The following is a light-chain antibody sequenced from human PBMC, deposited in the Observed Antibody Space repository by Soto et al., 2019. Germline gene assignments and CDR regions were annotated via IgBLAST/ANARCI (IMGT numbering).Light chain of an antibody. CDR2: GTS. CDR3: QQYGNSRWT. J-gene: IGKJ1*01. Sequence: EIVLMQSPDTLFLSPGERATLSCRASQSVSSSYLAWYQQTPGQAPRLLIYGTSNRATGIPDRFSGSGSGTDFTLTISRLEPEDFAVYYCQQYGNSRWTFGQGTKVDIK. V-gene: IGKV3-20*01. CDR1: QSVSSSY.